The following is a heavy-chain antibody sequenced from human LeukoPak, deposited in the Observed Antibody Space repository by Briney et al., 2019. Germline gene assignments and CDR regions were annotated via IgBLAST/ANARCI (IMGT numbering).Heavy chain of an antibody. CDR2: INHSGST. CDR3: ARLGRDGYKIHVDY. CDR1: GGSFSGYY. D-gene: IGHD5-24*01. Sequence: PSETLSLTCAVYGGSFSGYYWSWIRQPPGKGLEWIGEINHSGSTNYNPSLKSRVTISVDTSKNQFSLKLSSVTAADTAVYYCARLGRDGYKIHVDYWGQGALVTVSS. J-gene: IGHJ4*02. V-gene: IGHV4-34*01.